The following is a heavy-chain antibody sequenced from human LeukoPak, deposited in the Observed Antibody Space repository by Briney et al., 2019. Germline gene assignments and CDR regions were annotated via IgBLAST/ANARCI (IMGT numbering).Heavy chain of an antibody. CDR2: INRSGSTK. CDR1: KFIFSSYE. V-gene: IGHV3-48*03. CDR3: ARENFEF. J-gene: IGHJ4*02. Sequence: GGSLRLSCEASKFIFSSYEMNWVRQAPGKALEWVSYINRSGSTKYYADSVKGRFTISRDNAENLLYLQMNSLRVEDTGVYFCARENFEFWGQGTLVTVSS.